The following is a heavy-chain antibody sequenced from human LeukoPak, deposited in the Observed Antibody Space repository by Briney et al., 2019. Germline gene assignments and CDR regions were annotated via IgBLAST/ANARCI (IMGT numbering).Heavy chain of an antibody. CDR2: IFPIFGTA. CDR3: ARDRYAYQLLQGAHDAFDI. D-gene: IGHD2-2*01. J-gene: IGHJ3*02. Sequence: SVKVSCKASGGTFSSYAISWVRQAPGQGLEWLGGIFPIFGTANYAQKFQGRVTITADESTSTAYMELSSLRSEDTAVYYCARDRYAYQLLQGAHDAFDIWGQGTMVTVSP. V-gene: IGHV1-69*13. CDR1: GGTFSSYA.